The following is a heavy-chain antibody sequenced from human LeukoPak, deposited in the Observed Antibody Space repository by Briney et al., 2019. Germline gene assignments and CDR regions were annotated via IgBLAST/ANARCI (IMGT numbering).Heavy chain of an antibody. D-gene: IGHD3-10*01. CDR2: ISSSSTYI. Sequence: PGGSLRLSCAASGFTFSSYTMNWVRQAPGKGLEWVSSISSSSTYIYHAESVKGRFTISRDNAKNSLYLQMNSLRVEDTAVYYCARVYASGSYYRGMDVWGQGTTVTVSS. J-gene: IGHJ6*02. CDR3: ARVYASGSYYRGMDV. V-gene: IGHV3-21*06. CDR1: GFTFSSYT.